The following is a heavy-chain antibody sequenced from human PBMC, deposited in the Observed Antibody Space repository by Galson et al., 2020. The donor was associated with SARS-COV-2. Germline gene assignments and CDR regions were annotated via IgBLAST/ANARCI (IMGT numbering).Heavy chain of an antibody. CDR2: ISWNSGSI. CDR1: GFTFDDYA. V-gene: IGHV3-9*01. J-gene: IGHJ6*02. CDR3: ATGHYGDYSGYYGMDV. D-gene: IGHD4-17*01. Sequence: GGSLRLSCAASGFTFDDYAMHWVRQAPGKGLEWVSGISWNSGSIGYADSVKGRFTISRDNAKNSLYLQMNSLRAEDTALYYCATGHYGDYSGYYGMDVWGQGTTVTVSS.